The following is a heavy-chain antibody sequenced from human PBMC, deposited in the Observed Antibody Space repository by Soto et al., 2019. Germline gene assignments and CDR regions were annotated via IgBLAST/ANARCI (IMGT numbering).Heavy chain of an antibody. Sequence: SVKVSCKASGNTVPNYAIHWVRQAPGQRLEGMGWINGGNGNTYYSEHFQGRVTFTRDTSAGTVYMQLSSLTSEDTACYYCSRDLLGWKYRYYYYGMDVWGQGTRLTFSS. CDR2: INGGNGNT. V-gene: IGHV1-3*01. J-gene: IGHJ6*02. CDR3: SRDLLGWKYRYYYYGMDV. D-gene: IGHD1-1*01. CDR1: GNTVPNYA.